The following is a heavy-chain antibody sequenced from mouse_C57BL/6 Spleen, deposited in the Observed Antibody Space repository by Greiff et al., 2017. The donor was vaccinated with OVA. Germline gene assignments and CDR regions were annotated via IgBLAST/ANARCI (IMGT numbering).Heavy chain of an antibody. CDR1: GYPFPSYW. V-gene: IGHV1-69*01. Sequence: VQLQQPGAELVMPGASVKLSCKASGYPFPSYWMHWVKQRPGQGLEWIGEIDPSDSYTNYNQKFKGKSTLTVDKSSSPAYMQLSSLTSEDSAVYYYARCLPQGGFDYWGQGTTLTVSS. CDR2: IDPSDSYT. D-gene: IGHD2-1*01. CDR3: ARCLPQGGFDY. J-gene: IGHJ2*01.